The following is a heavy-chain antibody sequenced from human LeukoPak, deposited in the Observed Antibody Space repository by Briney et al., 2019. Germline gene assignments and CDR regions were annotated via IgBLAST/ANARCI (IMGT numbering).Heavy chain of an antibody. J-gene: IGHJ4*02. V-gene: IGHV3-21*01. CDR2: ISSSGSYI. CDR1: GFTFSSYS. Sequence: GGSLRLSCAASGFTFSSYSMNWVRQAPGKGLEWVPSISSSGSYIYYADSVKGRFTISRDNAKNSLYLQMNSLRAEDTAVYYCARGGYSGYDYSDWGQGTLVTVSS. CDR3: ARGGYSGYDYSD. D-gene: IGHD5-12*01.